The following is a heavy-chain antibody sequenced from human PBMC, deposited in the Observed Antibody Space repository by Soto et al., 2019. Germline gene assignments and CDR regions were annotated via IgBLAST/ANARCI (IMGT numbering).Heavy chain of an antibody. V-gene: IGHV4-34*01. CDR3: ARGRYSYETIYYKFYYYALDV. Sequence: NPSETLSLTCGVYGGSIRGYYWSWIRQSPGKGLEWIGDINDNGGTNYNPSLKSRVTTSLDTSKKQVSLMVSSVTAADTAVYYCARGRYSYETIYYKFYYYALDVWGQGTTVTVSS. CDR2: INDNGGT. CDR1: GGSIRGYY. D-gene: IGHD3-10*01. J-gene: IGHJ6*02.